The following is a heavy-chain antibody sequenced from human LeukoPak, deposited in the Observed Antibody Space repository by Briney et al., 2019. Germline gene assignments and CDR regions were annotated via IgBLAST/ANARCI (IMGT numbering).Heavy chain of an antibody. J-gene: IGHJ3*02. CDR3: ERDLKVTTLQDDAFDI. V-gene: IGHV4-30-2*01. D-gene: IGHD4-17*01. CDR1: GGSISSGGYY. Sequence: SETLSLTCTVSGGSISSGGYYWSSVRQPPGKGLEWIGFLYHSGTTYYNPSLKSRVSISVDRSKSQFPLKLSSVAAADAAVYYCERDLKVTTLQDDAFDIWGQGKMVTVSS. CDR2: LYHSGTT.